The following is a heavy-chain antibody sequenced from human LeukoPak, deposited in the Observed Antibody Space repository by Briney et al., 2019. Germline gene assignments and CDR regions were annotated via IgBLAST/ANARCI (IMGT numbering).Heavy chain of an antibody. J-gene: IGHJ4*02. CDR2: IYYSGTT. CDR1: GGSITSYY. D-gene: IGHD5-24*01. V-gene: IGHV4-59*01. Sequence: KPSETLSLTCTVSGGSITSYYWSWIRRPPGKGLECIGYIYYSGTTYYNPSLKSRVTISVDTSKNQFSLKLSSVTAADTAVYYCARVRRDGYNSPDYWGQGTLVTVSS. CDR3: ARVRRDGYNSPDY.